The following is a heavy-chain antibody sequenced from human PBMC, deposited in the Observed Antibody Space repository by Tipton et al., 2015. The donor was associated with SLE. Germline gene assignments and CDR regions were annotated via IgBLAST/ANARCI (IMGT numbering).Heavy chain of an antibody. V-gene: IGHV4-61*02. CDR3: ARGRVYDGVYYYYMDV. Sequence: TLSLTCIVSGGSISGGNSYWSWIRQPAGKRLEWIGSIYHSGSTYYNPSLKSRVTISVDTSKNQFSLKLSSVTAADTAVYYCARGRVYDGVYYYYMDVWGKGTTVTVSS. D-gene: IGHD5/OR15-5a*01. CDR2: IYHSGST. CDR1: GGSISGGNSY. J-gene: IGHJ6*03.